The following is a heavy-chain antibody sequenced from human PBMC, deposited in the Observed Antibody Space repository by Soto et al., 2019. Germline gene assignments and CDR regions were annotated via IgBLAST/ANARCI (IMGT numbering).Heavy chain of an antibody. V-gene: IGHV4-61*08. CDR3: ARAITIFGVVSD. D-gene: IGHD3-3*01. CDR2: IYYGGST. CDR1: GGSISSGGYY. Sequence: PSETLSLTCTVSGGSISSGGYYWSWIRQHPGKGLEWIGYIYYGGSTYYNPSLKSRVTISVDTSKNQFSLKLSSVTAADTAVYYCARAITIFGVVSDWGQGTLVTVSS. J-gene: IGHJ4*02.